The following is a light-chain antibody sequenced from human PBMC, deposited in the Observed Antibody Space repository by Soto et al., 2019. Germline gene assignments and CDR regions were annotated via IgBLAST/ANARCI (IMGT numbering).Light chain of an antibody. CDR3: QHYNSYSEA. V-gene: IGKV1-5*03. J-gene: IGKJ1*01. CDR2: KAS. CDR1: QSLSGW. Sequence: DIQMTQSPSTQSASVVDRVTITCRASQSLSGWLAWYQQKPGKAPKLLIYKASTLKSGVPSRFSGSGSGTEFTLTISSLQPDDFATYYCQHYNSYSEAFGQGTKVDIK.